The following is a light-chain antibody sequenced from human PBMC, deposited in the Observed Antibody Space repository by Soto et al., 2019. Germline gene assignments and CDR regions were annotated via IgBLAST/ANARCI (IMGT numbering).Light chain of an antibody. CDR3: ATWDDNLVAWL. J-gene: IGLJ3*02. Sequence: QSVLTQPPSVSGAPGQRVTISCTGSSSNIGAGYDVHWYQQLPGTAPKLLIYRSDQRSSGVPDRFSGSKSGTSASLAISGLRSDDEADYYCATWDDNLVAWLFGGGTKVTVL. CDR1: SSNIGAGYD. CDR2: RSD. V-gene: IGLV1-40*01.